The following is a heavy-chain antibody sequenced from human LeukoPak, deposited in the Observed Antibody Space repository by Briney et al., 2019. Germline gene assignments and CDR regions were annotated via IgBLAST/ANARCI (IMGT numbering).Heavy chain of an antibody. D-gene: IGHD5/OR15-5a*01. J-gene: IGHJ4*02. V-gene: IGHV3-23*01. CDR1: GFIFSTYT. CDR3: AKAAVYHDSCPDS. CDR2: ISSSGGST. Sequence: GGSLRLSCAASGFIFSTYTMNWVRQAPGKGPEWVSSISSSGGSTYYADSVKGRFTISRDNSKNTLYLQVNSLRAEDAAVYYCAKAAVYHDSCPDSRGQGTLVTVSS.